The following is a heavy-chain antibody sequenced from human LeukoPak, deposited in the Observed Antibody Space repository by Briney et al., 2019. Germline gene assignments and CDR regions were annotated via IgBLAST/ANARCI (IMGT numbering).Heavy chain of an antibody. CDR1: GYTSTSYD. V-gene: IGHV1-8*01. D-gene: IGHD3-9*01. CDR2: MNPNSGNT. J-gene: IGHJ6*02. Sequence: ASVKVSCKASGYTSTSYDINWVRQATGQGLEWMGWMNPNSGNTGYAQKFQGRVTMTRNTSISTAYMELSSLRSEDTAVYYCARTMVLRYFDWFPTDYYYYGMDVWGQGTTVTVSS. CDR3: ARTMVLRYFDWFPTDYYYYGMDV.